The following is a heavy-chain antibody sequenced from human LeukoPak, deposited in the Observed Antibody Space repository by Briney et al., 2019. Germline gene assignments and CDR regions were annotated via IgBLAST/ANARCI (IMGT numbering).Heavy chain of an antibody. Sequence: KASETLSLTCTVSGGSISSYYWSWIRQPPGKGLEWIGYIYYSGSTNYNPSLKSRVTISVDTSKNQFSLKLSSVTAADTAVYYCARGFFCSSTSCYTSAPYYYDYWGQGTLVTVSS. D-gene: IGHD2-2*02. CDR1: GGSISSYY. J-gene: IGHJ4*02. CDR2: IYYSGST. CDR3: ARGFFCSSTSCYTSAPYYYDY. V-gene: IGHV4-59*01.